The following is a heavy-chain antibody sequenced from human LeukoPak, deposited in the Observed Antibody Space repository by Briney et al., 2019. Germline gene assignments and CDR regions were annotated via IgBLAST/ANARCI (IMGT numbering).Heavy chain of an antibody. D-gene: IGHD3-10*01. CDR2: IYYSGST. CDR1: GGSISSYY. V-gene: IGHV4-59*08. CDR3: ARLTMVRGENWFDP. Sequence: SETLSLTCTVSGGSISSYYWSWIRQSSGKGLEWIGYIYYSGSTNYSPSLKSRVTISVDTSKNQFSLKLSSVTAADTAVYYCARLTMVRGENWFDPWGQGTLVTVSS. J-gene: IGHJ5*02.